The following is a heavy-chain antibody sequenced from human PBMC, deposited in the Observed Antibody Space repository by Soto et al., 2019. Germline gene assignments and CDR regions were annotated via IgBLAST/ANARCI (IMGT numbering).Heavy chain of an antibody. D-gene: IGHD3-3*01. V-gene: IGHV1-46*01. CDR1: GYTFTSYY. Sequence: ASVKVSCKASGYTFTSYYMHWVRQAPGQGLEWMGIINPSGGSTSYAQKFQGRVTMTRDTSTSTVYMERSSLRSEDTAVYYCARGYYDFWSGYYPSYNWFDPWGQGTLVTVSS. CDR2: INPSGGST. CDR3: ARGYYDFWSGYYPSYNWFDP. J-gene: IGHJ5*02.